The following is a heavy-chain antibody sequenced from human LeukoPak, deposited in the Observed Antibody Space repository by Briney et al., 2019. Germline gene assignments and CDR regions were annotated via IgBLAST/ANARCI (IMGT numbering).Heavy chain of an antibody. CDR1: GGTFSSYA. Sequence: ASVKVSCKASGGTFSSYAISWVRQAPGQGLEWMGGIIPIFGTANYAQKFQGRVTITADKSTITAYMELSSLRSEDTAIYYCARDYSSGWTLFFDSWGQGTPVIVSS. CDR3: ARDYSSGWTLFFDS. J-gene: IGHJ4*02. CDR2: IIPIFGTA. D-gene: IGHD6-19*01. V-gene: IGHV1-69*06.